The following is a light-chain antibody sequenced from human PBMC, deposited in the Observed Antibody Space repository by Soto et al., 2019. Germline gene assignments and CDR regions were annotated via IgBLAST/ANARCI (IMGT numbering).Light chain of an antibody. Sequence: IQMTQSPSSLPASVGYRVTITCRAGQSIFSSLNWYQQRPGKAPTLLIYAASSLQSGVPSRFRGSGYGTDFALTITSLQPEDFAIYYCQQSYNSPPITFGQGTRREIK. CDR1: QSIFSS. V-gene: IGKV1-39*01. J-gene: IGKJ5*01. CDR3: QQSYNSPPIT. CDR2: AAS.